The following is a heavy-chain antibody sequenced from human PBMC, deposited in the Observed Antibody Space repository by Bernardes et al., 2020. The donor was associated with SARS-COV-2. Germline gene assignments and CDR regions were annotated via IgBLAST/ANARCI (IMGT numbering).Heavy chain of an antibody. J-gene: IGHJ4*02. Sequence: GGSLRLSCAASGFAFDEYAMHWVRQTPGKGLEWVAGISWNSVPIGYADSVKGRFTISRDNAKSSLYLQMNSLRAEDTALYYCAKASSESSVYRYFGHWGRGTLVTVSS. D-gene: IGHD3-22*01. V-gene: IGHV3-9*01. CDR2: ISWNSVPI. CDR1: GFAFDEYA. CDR3: AKASSESSVYRYFGH.